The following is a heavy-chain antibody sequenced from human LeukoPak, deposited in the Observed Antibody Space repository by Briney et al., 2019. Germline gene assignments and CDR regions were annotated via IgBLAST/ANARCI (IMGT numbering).Heavy chain of an antibody. Sequence: GSLRLSCAASGFTFDDYGMSWVRQAPGKGLEWVSGINWNGGNTGYADSVKGRFTISRDNAKNSLYLQMNSLRAEDTAVYYCAKEYGYTYGEFDYWGQGTLVTVSS. CDR3: AKEYGYTYGEFDY. D-gene: IGHD5-18*01. CDR1: GFTFDDYG. J-gene: IGHJ4*02. CDR2: INWNGGNT. V-gene: IGHV3-20*04.